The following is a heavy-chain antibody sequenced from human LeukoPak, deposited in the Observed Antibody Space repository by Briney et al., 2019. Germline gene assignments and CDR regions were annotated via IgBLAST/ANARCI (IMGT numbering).Heavy chain of an antibody. V-gene: IGHV1-69*05. CDR2: IIPIFGTA. Sequence: GASVKVSCKASGGTFSSYAISWVRQAPGQGLEWMGGIIPIFGTANYAQKFQGRVTITTDESTSTAYMELSSLRSEDTAVYYCARSSGSYSMAFDYWGQGTLVTVSS. CDR1: GGTFSSYA. D-gene: IGHD1-26*01. CDR3: ARSSGSYSMAFDY. J-gene: IGHJ4*02.